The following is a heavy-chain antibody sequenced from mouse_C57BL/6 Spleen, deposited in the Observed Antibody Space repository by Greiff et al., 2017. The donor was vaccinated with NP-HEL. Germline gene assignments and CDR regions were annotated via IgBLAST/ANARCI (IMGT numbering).Heavy chain of an antibody. CDR1: GYTFTDYE. CDR2: IDPETGGT. D-gene: IGHD1-1*01. CDR3: TRTITTVVEEFAY. J-gene: IGHJ3*01. V-gene: IGHV1-15*01. Sequence: VQLQQSGAELVRPGASVTLSCKASGYTFTDYEMHWVKQTPVHGLEWIGAIDPETGGTAYNQKFKGKAILTADKSSSTAYMELRSLTSEDSAVYYCTRTITTVVEEFAYWGQGTLVTVSA.